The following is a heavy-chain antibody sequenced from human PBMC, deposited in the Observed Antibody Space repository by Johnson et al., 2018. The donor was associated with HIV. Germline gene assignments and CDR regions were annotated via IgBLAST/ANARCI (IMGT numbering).Heavy chain of an antibody. CDR2: IKSKTDGTR. J-gene: IGHJ3*02. D-gene: IGHD3-3*01. Sequence: VQLVESGGGLVKSGGSLRLSCVASGFTFSNAWMSWVRQAPGKGLEWVGRIKSKTDGTRDYAAPVKGRFTISRDDSKNRLHLQMNSLKTEDTAVYYCTTGLTIFGVVILDAFDIWGQGTMVTVSS. CDR1: GFTFSNAW. V-gene: IGHV3-15*01. CDR3: TTGLTIFGVVILDAFDI.